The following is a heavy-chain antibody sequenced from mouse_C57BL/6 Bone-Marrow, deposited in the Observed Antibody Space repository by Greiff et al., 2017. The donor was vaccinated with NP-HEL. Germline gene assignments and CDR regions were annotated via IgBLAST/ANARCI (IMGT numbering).Heavy chain of an antibody. D-gene: IGHD2-10*01. J-gene: IGHJ2*01. V-gene: IGHV1-64*01. CDR1: GYTFTSYW. Sequence: QVQLQQPGAELVKPGASVKLSCKASGYTFTSYWMHWVKQRPGQGLEWIGMIHPNSGSTNYNEKFKSKATLTVDKSSSTAYMQLSSLTSEDSAVYFCARHEGEAYYGNYLDYWGQGTTLTVSS. CDR3: ARHEGEAYYGNYLDY. CDR2: IHPNSGST.